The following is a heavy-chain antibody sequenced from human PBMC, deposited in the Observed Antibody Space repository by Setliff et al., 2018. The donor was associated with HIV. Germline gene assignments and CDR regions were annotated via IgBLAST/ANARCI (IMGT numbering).Heavy chain of an antibody. CDR2: IYSTGST. Sequence: KPSETLSLTCTVSGPSINIHYWSWIRQSPGKGFEWIGYIYSTGSTNYNPSLQSRATISMVASRNQFSLKVTSVTAADTAVYYCAKGAGFYGDYTFDHWGQGRQVTVSS. CDR3: AKGAGFYGDYTFDH. V-gene: IGHV4-59*11. CDR1: GPSINIHY. D-gene: IGHD4-17*01. J-gene: IGHJ4*02.